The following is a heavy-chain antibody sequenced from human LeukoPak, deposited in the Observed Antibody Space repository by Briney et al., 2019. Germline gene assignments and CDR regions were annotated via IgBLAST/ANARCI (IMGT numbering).Heavy chain of an antibody. D-gene: IGHD2-15*01. CDR1: GCSFSDYW. V-gene: IGHV3-74*01. J-gene: IGHJ3*02. CDR3: TRETRETGSGDHQTDAFDI. CDR2: INSDASRP. Sequence: GRSLRLSCATSGCSFSDYWMNWDSQAPGKGMELVPRINSDASRPSYADSVKGRFTITRDNAKNTLYLQMSSLRVEDTGLYYCTRETRETGSGDHQTDAFDIWGQGTMVSVSS.